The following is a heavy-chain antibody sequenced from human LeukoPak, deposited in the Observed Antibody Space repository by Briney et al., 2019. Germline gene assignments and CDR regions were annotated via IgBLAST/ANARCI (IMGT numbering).Heavy chain of an antibody. V-gene: IGHV3-23*01. CDR3: AKDTGYGSGSYRMFDY. CDR1: VFTFSSYG. CDR2: ISGSGGST. D-gene: IGHD3-10*01. J-gene: IGHJ4*02. Sequence: GGSLRLSCAASVFTFSSYGMSWVRQAPGKGLEWVSAISGSGGSTYYADSVKGRFTISRDNSKNTLYLQMNSLRAEDTAVYYCAKDTGYGSGSYRMFDYWGQGTLVTVSS.